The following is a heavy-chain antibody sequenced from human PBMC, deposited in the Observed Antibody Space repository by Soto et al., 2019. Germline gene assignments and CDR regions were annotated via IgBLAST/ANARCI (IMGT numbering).Heavy chain of an antibody. V-gene: IGHV3-21*01. CDR2: ISSSSSYI. Sequence: GGSLRLSCAASGFTFSSYSMNWVRQAPGKGLEWVSSISSSSSYIYYADSVKGRFTISRDNAKNSLYLQMNSLRAEDTAVYYCASGIGYDYIWGSYRSQFDYWGQGTLVTVSS. CDR3: ASGIGYDYIWGSYRSQFDY. J-gene: IGHJ4*02. D-gene: IGHD3-16*02. CDR1: GFTFSSYS.